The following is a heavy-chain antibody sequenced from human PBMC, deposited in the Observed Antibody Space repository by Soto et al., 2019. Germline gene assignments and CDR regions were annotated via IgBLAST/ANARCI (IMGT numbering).Heavy chain of an antibody. J-gene: IGHJ4*02. CDR3: GRLEGLATISYYFDY. V-gene: IGHV4-39*01. Sequence: SETLSLTFTVPDGSISSGCYYWSWIRQHPGKGLEWIGYIYYSGSTYYNPSLKSRVTISVDKSKNQFSLKLRSLSAADTAVYYCGRLEGLATISYYFDYWGQGALVTVSS. D-gene: IGHD3-9*01. CDR2: IYYSGST. CDR1: DGSISSGCYY.